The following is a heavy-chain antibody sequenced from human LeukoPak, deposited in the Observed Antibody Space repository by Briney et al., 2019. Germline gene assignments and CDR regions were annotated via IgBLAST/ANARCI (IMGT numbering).Heavy chain of an antibody. CDR3: AKDRSGYDSYYYYYYGMDV. D-gene: IGHD5-12*01. J-gene: IGHJ6*02. CDR1: GFTFSSYA. V-gene: IGHV3-23*01. CDR2: ISGSGGST. Sequence: GGSLRLSCAASGFTFSSYAMSWVRQAPGKGLEWVSAISGSGGSTYYADSVKGRFTISRDNSKNTLYLQMNSLRAEDTAVYYCAKDRSGYDSYYYYYYGMDVWGQGTTVTVSS.